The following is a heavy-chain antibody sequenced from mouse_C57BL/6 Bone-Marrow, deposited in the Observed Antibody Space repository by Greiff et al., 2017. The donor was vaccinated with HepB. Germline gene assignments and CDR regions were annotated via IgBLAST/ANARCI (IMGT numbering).Heavy chain of an antibody. J-gene: IGHJ2*01. Sequence: VQLKESGAELVRPGASVKLSCTASGFNIKDDYMHWVKQRPEQGLEWIGWIDPENGDTEYASKFQGKATITADTSSNTAYLQLSSLTSEDTAVYYCTTWITTVVVDYWGQGTTLTVSS. CDR1: GFNIKDDY. CDR2: IDPENGDT. CDR3: TTWITTVVVDY. D-gene: IGHD1-1*01. V-gene: IGHV14-4*01.